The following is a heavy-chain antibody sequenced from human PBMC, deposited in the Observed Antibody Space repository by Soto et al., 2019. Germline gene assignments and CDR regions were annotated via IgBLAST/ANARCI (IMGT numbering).Heavy chain of an antibody. D-gene: IGHD2-15*01. CDR2: INSDGSST. CDR1: GFTFSSYW. Sequence: EVQLVESGGGLVQPGGSLRLSCAASGFTFSSYWMHWVRQAPGKGLVWVSRINSDGSSTSYADSVKGRFTISRDNAKNTLYLQMNRLRAEDTALYYCVRTSLVVAASTREDYWGQGTLVTVSS. J-gene: IGHJ4*02. CDR3: VRTSLVVAASTREDY. V-gene: IGHV3-74*01.